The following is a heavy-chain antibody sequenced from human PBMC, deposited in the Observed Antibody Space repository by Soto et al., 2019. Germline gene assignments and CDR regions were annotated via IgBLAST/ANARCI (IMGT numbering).Heavy chain of an antibody. J-gene: IGHJ6*02. V-gene: IGHV1-18*04. CDR2: ISAHNGDT. CDR3: ARGITFGGVLNGMDV. CDR1: GYSFATYG. D-gene: IGHD3-16*01. Sequence: QVQLVQSGAEVKKPGASVKVSCKASGYSFATYGFSWVRQAPGQGLECVGWISAHNGDTHYSQKLQGRVTMTTDTSTSTAYMELRSLRSDDTAVYYCARGITFGGVLNGMDVWGQGTTVTVSS.